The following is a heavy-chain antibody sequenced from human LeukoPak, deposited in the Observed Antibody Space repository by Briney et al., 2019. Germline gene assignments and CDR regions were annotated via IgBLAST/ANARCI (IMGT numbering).Heavy chain of an antibody. CDR1: GYTFTGYY. CDR3: ARPYYDSSGYYLDWYL. J-gene: IGHJ4*02. CDR2: INPNSGGT. Sequence: ASVKVSCKASGYTFTGYYMHWVRRAPGQGLEWMGWINPNSGGTNYAQKFQGRVTMTRDTSISTAYMELSRLRSDDTAVYYCARPYYDSSGYYLDWYLWGQGTLVTVSS. D-gene: IGHD3-22*01. V-gene: IGHV1-2*02.